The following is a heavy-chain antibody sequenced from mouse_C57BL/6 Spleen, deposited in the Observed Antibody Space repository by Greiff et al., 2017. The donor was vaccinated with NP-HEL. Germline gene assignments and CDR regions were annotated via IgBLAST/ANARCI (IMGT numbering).Heavy chain of an antibody. J-gene: IGHJ1*03. D-gene: IGHD2-1*01. V-gene: IGHV5-16*01. CDR3: ARSGNYGKGYFDV. Sequence: EVQRVESEGGLVQPGSSMKLSCTASGFTFSDYYMAWVRQVPEKGLEWVANINYDGSSTYYLDSLKSRFIISRDNAKNILYLQMSSLKSEDTATYYCARSGNYGKGYFDVWGTGTTVTVSS. CDR1: GFTFSDYY. CDR2: INYDGSST.